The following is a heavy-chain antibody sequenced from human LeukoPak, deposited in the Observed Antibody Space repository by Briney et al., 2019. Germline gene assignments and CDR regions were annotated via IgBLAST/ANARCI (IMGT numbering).Heavy chain of an antibody. Sequence: PSETLSLTCTVSGGSISGSYWSWIRQPPGKGLEWTGSFYYSGNTNYNPSLKSRVTISVDTSKNQFSLNLSSVTAADTAVYYCARDPYRDNFFDPWGQGTLVTVSS. CDR3: ARDPYRDNFFDP. CDR1: GGSISGSY. J-gene: IGHJ5*02. CDR2: FYYSGNT. D-gene: IGHD1-26*01. V-gene: IGHV4-59*01.